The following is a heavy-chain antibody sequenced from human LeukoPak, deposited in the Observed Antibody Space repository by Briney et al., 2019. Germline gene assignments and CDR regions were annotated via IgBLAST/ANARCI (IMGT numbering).Heavy chain of an antibody. D-gene: IGHD6-13*01. CDR1: GFTFSSYA. V-gene: IGHV3-23*01. CDR3: AKVATGYSSSWYPSTFDY. J-gene: IGHJ4*02. Sequence: PGGSLRLSCAASGFTFSSYAMSWVRQAPGKGLEWVSAISGSGGSTYYADSVKGRFTISRDNSKNTLYLQMNSLRAEDTAVYYCAKVATGYSSSWYPSTFDYWGQGTLVTVSS. CDR2: ISGSGGST.